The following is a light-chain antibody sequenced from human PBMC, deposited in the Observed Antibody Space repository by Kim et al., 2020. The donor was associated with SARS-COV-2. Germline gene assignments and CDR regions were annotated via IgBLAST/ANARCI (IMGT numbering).Light chain of an antibody. CDR1: SSDVGTYNY. CDR3: NSYTASTTLV. Sequence: QSALTQPASVSGSPGQSITISCTGTSSDVGTYNYVSWYQQSSGKAPKLMIYDVFKRPSGVPNRFSDSKSGNTASLTISGLQAEDEADYYCNSYTASTTLVFGGGTKVTVL. CDR2: DVF. V-gene: IGLV2-14*03. J-gene: IGLJ3*02.